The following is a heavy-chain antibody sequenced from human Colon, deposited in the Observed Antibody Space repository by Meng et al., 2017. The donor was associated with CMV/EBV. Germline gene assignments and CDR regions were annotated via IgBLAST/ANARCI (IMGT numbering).Heavy chain of an antibody. CDR2: MNPYNGNT. CDR1: GYTFTSYE. V-gene: IGHV1-8*01. Sequence: QVQLVHSVAEVKRPGASVKISCKASGYTFTSYEITWVRQAPGQGLEWMGYMNPYNGNTGYVQKFQGRVTMTRDTSISTAYMELSSLRSDDTAVYYCTRGQFFSDYWGQGTLVTVSS. D-gene: IGHD6-19*01. CDR3: TRGQFFSDY. J-gene: IGHJ4*02.